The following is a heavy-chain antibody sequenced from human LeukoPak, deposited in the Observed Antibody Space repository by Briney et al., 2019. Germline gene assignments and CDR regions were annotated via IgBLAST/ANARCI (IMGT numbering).Heavy chain of an antibody. CDR2: ISGSGGST. V-gene: IGHV3-23*01. CDR1: GFTFNNYA. Sequence: GGSLRLSCAASGFTFNNYAMTWVRQAPGKGLEWVSVISGSGGSTYHADSVKGRFTISRDNSKNTLYLQMQSLRAEDTAVYYCAKTPRTSSGWYFDYSGQGTLVTVSS. CDR3: AKTPRTSSGWYFDY. J-gene: IGHJ4*02. D-gene: IGHD6-19*01.